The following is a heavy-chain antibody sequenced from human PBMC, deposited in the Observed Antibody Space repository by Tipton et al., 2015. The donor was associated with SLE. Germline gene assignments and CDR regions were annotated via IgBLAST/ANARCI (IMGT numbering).Heavy chain of an antibody. CDR3: AREGVTTRRAYYYYYMDV. CDR1: GSSISSYH. CDR2: IFHSGDV. D-gene: IGHD1-1*01. Sequence: TLSLTCSVSGSSISSYHWGWIRQPPGKGLEWMGSIFHSGDVYYNPSVKSRVTISIETSRNQFSLKLTSVTAADTAVYYCAREGVTTRRAYYYYYMDVWGNGTTV. J-gene: IGHJ6*03. V-gene: IGHV4-38-2*02.